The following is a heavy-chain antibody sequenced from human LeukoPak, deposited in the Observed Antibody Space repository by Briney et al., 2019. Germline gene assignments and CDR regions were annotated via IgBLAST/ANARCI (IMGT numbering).Heavy chain of an antibody. CDR3: AREGDSTDAFDI. D-gene: IGHD2-21*02. CDR2: TYYRSKWYN. CDR1: GDSVSSNSAA. V-gene: IGHV6-1*01. J-gene: IGHJ3*02. Sequence: SQTLSLTCAISGDSVSSNSAAWNWIRQFPSRGLEWLGRTYYRSKWYNGYAVSVKSRITINPDTSKNQFSLQLNSVTPEDTAVYYCAREGDSTDAFDIWGQGTMVTVSS.